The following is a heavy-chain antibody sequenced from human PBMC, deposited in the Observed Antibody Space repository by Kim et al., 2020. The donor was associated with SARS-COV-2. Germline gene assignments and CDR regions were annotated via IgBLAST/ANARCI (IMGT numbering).Heavy chain of an antibody. J-gene: IGHJ5*02. D-gene: IGHD6-13*01. CDR3: AREPRSSSWYWFDP. Sequence: AQKFQGRVTMTRDTSISTAYMELSRLRSDDTAVYYCAREPRSSSWYWFDPWGQGTLVTVSS. V-gene: IGHV1-2*02.